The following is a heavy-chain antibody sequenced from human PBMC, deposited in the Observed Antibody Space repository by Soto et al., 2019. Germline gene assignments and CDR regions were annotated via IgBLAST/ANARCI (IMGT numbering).Heavy chain of an antibody. CDR1: GFTFSSYS. D-gene: IGHD1-26*01. J-gene: IGHJ6*02. CDR2: ISGSSSYI. V-gene: IGHV3-21*04. Sequence: GGSLRLSCAASGFTFSSYSMNWVRQAPGKGLEWVSSISGSSSYIYYADSVKGRFTISRDNAKNSLYLQMNSLRAEDTAVYYCAKSWGASSYGMDVWGQGTTVTVSS. CDR3: AKSWGASSYGMDV.